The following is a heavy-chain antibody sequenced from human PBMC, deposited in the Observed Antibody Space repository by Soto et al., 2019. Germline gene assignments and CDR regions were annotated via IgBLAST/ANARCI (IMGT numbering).Heavy chain of an antibody. V-gene: IGHV1-2*02. CDR3: ARGGVAATRPPPDY. J-gene: IGHJ4*02. CDR1: GYTFTGYY. CDR2: INPNSGGT. Sequence: ASVKVSCKASGYTFTGYYMHWVRQAPGQGLEWMGWINPNSGGTNYAQKFQGRVTMTRDTSMSTAYMELSRLRSDDTAVYYCARGGVAATRPPPDYWGQGTLVTVSS. D-gene: IGHD2-15*01.